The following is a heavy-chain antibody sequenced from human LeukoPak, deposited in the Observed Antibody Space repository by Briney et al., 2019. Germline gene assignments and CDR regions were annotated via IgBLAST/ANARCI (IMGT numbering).Heavy chain of an antibody. CDR1: GCTFTGYY. CDR3: ASAPPRYCSSTSCYSFDY. Sequence: ASVKVSCKASGCTFTGYYMHWVRQAPGQGLEWMGWINPNSGGTNYAQKFQGRVTMTRDTSISTAYMELSRLRSDDTAVYYCASAPPRYCSSTSCYSFDYWGQGTLVTVSS. D-gene: IGHD2-2*01. CDR2: INPNSGGT. V-gene: IGHV1-2*02. J-gene: IGHJ4*02.